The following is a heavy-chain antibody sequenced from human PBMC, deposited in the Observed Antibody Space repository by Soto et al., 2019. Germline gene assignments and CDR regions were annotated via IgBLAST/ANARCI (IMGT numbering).Heavy chain of an antibody. J-gene: IGHJ4*02. CDR1: GFTFSRYA. V-gene: IGHV3-30-3*01. CDR2: ISYDGSNK. CDR3: ARGGCSGYIDY. D-gene: IGHD5-12*01. Sequence: QVQLVESGAGVVQPGRSLRLSCAASGFTFSRYAMNWVRQAPGKGLEWVAVISYDGSNKYYADSVKGRFTISRDNSKNTLYLQMNSLRGEDRAVYYCARGGCSGYIDYWGQGTLGTVSS.